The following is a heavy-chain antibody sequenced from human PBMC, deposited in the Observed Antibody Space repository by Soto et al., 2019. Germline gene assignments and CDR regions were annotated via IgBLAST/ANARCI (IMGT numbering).Heavy chain of an antibody. Sequence: QVQLVQSGAEVKKPGSSVKVSCKASGGTFSSYAISWVRQAPGQGLEWMGGIIPIFGTANYAQKFQGRVTIPADKSTSTAYMEQSRLRSEDTAVYYWASNAPRCGGNFDYWGQGTLVTVSS. V-gene: IGHV1-69*06. CDR2: IIPIFGTA. D-gene: IGHD2-21*01. CDR3: ASNAPRCGGNFDY. J-gene: IGHJ4*02. CDR1: GGTFSSYA.